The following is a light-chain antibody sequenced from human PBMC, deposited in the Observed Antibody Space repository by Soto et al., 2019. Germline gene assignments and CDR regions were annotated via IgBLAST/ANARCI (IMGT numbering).Light chain of an antibody. CDR2: DAS. V-gene: IGKV1-5*01. J-gene: IGKJ2*02. Sequence: DIQMTQSPSTLSASVGDRVTITCRASQSISGWLAWYQQKPGKAPKLLIYDASSLESGVPSRFSGSGSGTEFTLTISSLQPDDFATYYCQQYNSYCTFGQGTKLEIK. CDR1: QSISGW. CDR3: QQYNSYCT.